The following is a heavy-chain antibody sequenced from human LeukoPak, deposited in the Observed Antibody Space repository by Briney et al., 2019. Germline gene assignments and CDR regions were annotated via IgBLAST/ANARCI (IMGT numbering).Heavy chain of an antibody. CDR3: ARLDAAGYLDY. V-gene: IGHV4-39*02. CDR1: GGSISSSSYF. J-gene: IGHJ4*02. Sequence: SETLSLTCTVSGGSISSSSYFWGWIRQPPGKGLAWVGSISYSGSTHYNASLKSRVTISVDTSKNHFSLKLSSVTAADTAVYYCARLDAAGYLDYWGQGTLVTVSS. D-gene: IGHD6-13*01. CDR2: ISYSGST.